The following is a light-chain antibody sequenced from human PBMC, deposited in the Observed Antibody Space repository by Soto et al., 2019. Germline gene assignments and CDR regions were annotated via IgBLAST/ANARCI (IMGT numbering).Light chain of an antibody. CDR2: DAS. CDR1: QEISNY. Sequence: DIQMIQSPSSLSASVGDRVTITCQASQEISNYLNWYQQKPGKAPKLLIYDASNLERGVPSRFSGRGSETEFTFTSSSLQPEDFATYYCQQYDHLPRTFGRGTKVEIK. V-gene: IGKV1-33*01. J-gene: IGKJ1*01. CDR3: QQYDHLPRT.